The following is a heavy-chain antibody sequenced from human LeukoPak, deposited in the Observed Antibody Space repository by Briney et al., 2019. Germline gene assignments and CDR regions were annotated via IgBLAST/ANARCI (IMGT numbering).Heavy chain of an antibody. CDR2: ISSDGSST. Sequence: GGSLSLSCAASGFTLSSFWMHWVRQAPGKGLEWVSRISSDGSSTNYADSVEGRFDISRVAAKNTLFLQINSLRAEDTAVTLCAAAGRGRRDYWGQGTLVTVS. CDR1: GFTLSSFW. V-gene: IGHV3-74*01. J-gene: IGHJ4*02. CDR3: AAAGRGRRDY. D-gene: IGHD3-16*01.